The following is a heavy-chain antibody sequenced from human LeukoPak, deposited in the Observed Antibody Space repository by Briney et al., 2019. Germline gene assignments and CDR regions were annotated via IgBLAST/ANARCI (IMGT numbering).Heavy chain of an antibody. J-gene: IGHJ6*02. D-gene: IGHD2-2*01. CDR1: GFTFDDYA. CDR2: ISWDGGST. Sequence: GGSLRLSCAASGFTFDDYAMHWVRQAPGKGLEWVSLISWDGGSTYYADSVKGRFTISRDNSKNSLYLQMNSLRAEDTALYYCAKDIGAVVPAASPLGNYYYYGMDVWGQGTTVTVSS. CDR3: AKDIGAVVPAASPLGNYYYYGMDV. V-gene: IGHV3-43D*03.